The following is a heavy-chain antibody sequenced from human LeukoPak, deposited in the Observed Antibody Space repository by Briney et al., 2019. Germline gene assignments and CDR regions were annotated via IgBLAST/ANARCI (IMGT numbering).Heavy chain of an antibody. CDR1: GGSISSSSYY. CDR3: ARTEIDYDSSGYYDNWFDP. J-gene: IGHJ5*02. D-gene: IGHD3-22*01. Sequence: PSETLSLTCTVSGGSISSSSYYWGWIRQPPGKGLEWIGSIYYSGSTYYNPSLKSRVTISVDTSKNQFSLKLSPVTAADTAVYYCARTEIDYDSSGYYDNWFDPWGQGTLVTVSS. CDR2: IYYSGST. V-gene: IGHV4-39*01.